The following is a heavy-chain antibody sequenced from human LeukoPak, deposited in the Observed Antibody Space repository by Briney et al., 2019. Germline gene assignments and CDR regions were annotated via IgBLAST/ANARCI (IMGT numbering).Heavy chain of an antibody. J-gene: IGHJ1*01. CDR2: INSDGFST. D-gene: IGHD3-3*01. V-gene: IGHV3-74*01. CDR1: GFTFSRYW. Sequence: PGGSLRLSCAASGFTFSRYWMHWVRQAPGKGLVWVSRINSDGFSTTYADFVKGRFTISRDNSKNTLYLQMNSLRAEDTAVYYCARDDIGSGYYRRYFQNWGQGTLVTVSS. CDR3: ARDDIGSGYYRRYFQN.